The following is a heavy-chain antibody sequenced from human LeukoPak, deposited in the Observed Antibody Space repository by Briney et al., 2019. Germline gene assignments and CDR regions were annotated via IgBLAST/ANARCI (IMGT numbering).Heavy chain of an antibody. Sequence: SQTLSLTCTVSGGSISSGGYYWSWIRQHPGKGLEWIGYIYYSGSTNYNPSLKSRVTISVDTSKNQFSLKLSSVTAADTAVYYCATGTDVDIVATQRDWYFDLWGRGTLVTVSS. V-gene: IGHV4-31*03. CDR3: ATGTDVDIVATQRDWYFDL. D-gene: IGHD5-12*01. J-gene: IGHJ2*01. CDR1: GGSISSGGYY. CDR2: IYYSGST.